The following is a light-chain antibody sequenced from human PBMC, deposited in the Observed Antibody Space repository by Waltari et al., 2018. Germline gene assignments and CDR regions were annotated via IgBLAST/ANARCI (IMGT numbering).Light chain of an antibody. CDR2: DVS. J-gene: IGLJ1*01. CDR3: CSYAGTYTFFV. Sequence: QSALTQPRSVSGSPGQSATIPCPGRSSDVGGYNAVSWSQQFPGKGPNVLIYDVSKRLSGVPDRFSGSKSGNTASLTISGLQAEDEAAYYCCSYAGTYTFFVFGSGTEVTVL. V-gene: IGLV2-11*01. CDR1: SSDVGGYNA.